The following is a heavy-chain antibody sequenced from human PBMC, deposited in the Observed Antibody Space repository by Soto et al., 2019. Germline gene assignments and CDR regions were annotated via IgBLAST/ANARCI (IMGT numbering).Heavy chain of an antibody. V-gene: IGHV3-48*03. CDR3: ARGVRSRTHCGGNNCYMNWLYP. J-gene: IGHJ5*02. CDR1: GFTFSSYE. Sequence: EVQLVESGGGLVQPGGSLSLSCAASGFTFSSYEMNWVRQAPGKGLEWISYISNXGNTIYYADSVKGRFTISRDNAKSSLYLQVNSLRAEGTAVYYRARGVRSRTHCGGNNCYMNWLYPWCQGTLVTVSS. CDR2: ISNXGNTI. D-gene: IGHD2-21*01.